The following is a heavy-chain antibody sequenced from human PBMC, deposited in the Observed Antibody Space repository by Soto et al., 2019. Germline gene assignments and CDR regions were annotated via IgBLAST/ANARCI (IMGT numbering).Heavy chain of an antibody. V-gene: IGHV1-24*01. CDR2: FDPEDGET. CDR3: ATGRRGSGWYFYYYYGMDV. J-gene: IGHJ6*02. D-gene: IGHD6-19*01. Sequence: GASVKVSCKVSGYTLTELSMHWVRQAPGKGLEWMGGFDPEDGETIYAQKFQGRVTMTEDTSTDTAYMELSSLRSEDTAVYYCATGRRGSGWYFYYYYGMDVRAQRTTVTVSS. CDR1: GYTLTELS.